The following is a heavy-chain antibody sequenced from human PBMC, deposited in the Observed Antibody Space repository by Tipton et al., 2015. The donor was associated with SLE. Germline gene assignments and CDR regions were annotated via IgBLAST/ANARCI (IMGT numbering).Heavy chain of an antibody. J-gene: IGHJ4*02. CDR2: IRYDGSNK. CDR3: ARGITMIVGYFDY. Sequence: SLRLSCAASGFTFSSYGMHWVRQAPGKGLEWVAFIRYDGSNKYYADSVKGRFTISRDNSKNTLYLQMNSLRAEDTAVYYCARGITMIVGYFDYWGQGTLVTVSS. CDR1: GFTFSSYG. V-gene: IGHV3-30*02. D-gene: IGHD3-22*01.